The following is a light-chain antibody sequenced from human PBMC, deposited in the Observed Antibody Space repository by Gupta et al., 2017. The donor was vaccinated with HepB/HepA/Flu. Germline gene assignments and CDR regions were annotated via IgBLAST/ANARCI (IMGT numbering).Light chain of an antibody. CDR1: QYIDNY. Sequence: ILMTPAPFTLSASGGDTLTITRRASQYIDNYLHWYQQKPGKAPKLLIYAACNLQTGVPSRFSGSGSGTDFTLSISELQPEDVATYYCQQTDNTPRTFGQGTQVDIK. CDR2: AAC. J-gene: IGKJ1*01. CDR3: QQTDNTPRT. V-gene: IGKV1-39*01.